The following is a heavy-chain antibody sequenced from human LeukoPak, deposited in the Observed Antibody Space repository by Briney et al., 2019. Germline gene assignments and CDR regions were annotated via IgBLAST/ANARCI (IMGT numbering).Heavy chain of an antibody. CDR1: GGSFSDYC. V-gene: IGHV4-34*01. Sequence: SETLSLTCTVYGGSFSDYCWSWIRQSPGKGLEWIGEISHSGSTNYNPSLKSRVTISIDTSKNQFSLKLSSVTAADTAVYYCARGDYYDSSGYYYRHFDYWGQGTLVTVSS. J-gene: IGHJ4*02. CDR2: ISHSGST. CDR3: ARGDYYDSSGYYYRHFDY. D-gene: IGHD3-22*01.